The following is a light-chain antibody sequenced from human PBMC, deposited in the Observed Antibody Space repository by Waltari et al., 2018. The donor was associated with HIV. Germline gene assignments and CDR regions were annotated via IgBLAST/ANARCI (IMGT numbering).Light chain of an antibody. CDR1: SSDVGSYNR. V-gene: IGLV2-18*02. Sequence: QSALTQPPSVSGSPGQSVTIPCPGSSSDVGSYNRVSWYQQPPGTAPKRMIYEVSNRPSGVPDRFSGSKSGNTASLIISGLQAEDEADYYCSSYTSSNLVFGGGTKLTVL. CDR3: SSYTSSNLV. J-gene: IGLJ2*01. CDR2: EVS.